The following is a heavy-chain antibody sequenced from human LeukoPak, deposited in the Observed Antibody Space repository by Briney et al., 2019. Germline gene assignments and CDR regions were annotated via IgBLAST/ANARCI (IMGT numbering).Heavy chain of an antibody. Sequence: GGSLRLSCAASGFTFSSYWMSWVRQAPGKGLEWVANVKQDGSEKYYVDSVKGRFTISRDNAKNSLYLQMNSLRAEDTAVYYCGREFDCSSTSCYRHGDAFDIWGQGTMVTVSS. V-gene: IGHV3-7*01. CDR2: VKQDGSEK. CDR3: GREFDCSSTSCYRHGDAFDI. J-gene: IGHJ3*02. CDR1: GFTFSSYW. D-gene: IGHD2-2*01.